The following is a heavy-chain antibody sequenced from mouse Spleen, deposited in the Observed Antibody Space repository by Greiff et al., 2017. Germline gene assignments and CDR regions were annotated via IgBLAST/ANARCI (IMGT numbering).Heavy chain of an antibody. CDR2: ISSGSSTI. D-gene: IGHD2-13*01. Sequence: EVKLVESGGGLVKPGGSLKLSCAASGFTFSDYGMHWVRQAPEKGLEWVAYISSGSSTIYYADTVKGRFTISRDNAKNTLFLQMTSLRSEDTAMYYCARPRLKNYYDGEDWYFDVWGAGTTVTVSS. CDR1: GFTFSDYG. J-gene: IGHJ1*01. V-gene: IGHV5-17*01. CDR3: ARPRLKNYYDGEDWYFDV.